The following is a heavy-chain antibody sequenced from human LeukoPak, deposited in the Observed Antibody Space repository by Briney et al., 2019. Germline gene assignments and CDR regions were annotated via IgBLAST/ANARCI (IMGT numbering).Heavy chain of an antibody. J-gene: IGHJ1*01. Sequence: GGSLRLSCAASGFTVSSNYMSWVRQAPGKGLEWVSVIYSGGSTYYADSVKGRFTISRDNSKNTLYLQMNSLRAEDMAVYYCARAQGYSSGWDFQHWGQGTLVTVSS. V-gene: IGHV3-66*01. CDR1: GFTVSSNY. D-gene: IGHD6-19*01. CDR3: ARAQGYSSGWDFQH. CDR2: IYSGGST.